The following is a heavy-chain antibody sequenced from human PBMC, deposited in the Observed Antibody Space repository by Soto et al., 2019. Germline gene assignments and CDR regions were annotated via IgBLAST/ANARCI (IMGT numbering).Heavy chain of an antibody. V-gene: IGHV4-34*01. D-gene: IGHD6-6*01. Sequence: QVQLQQWGAGLLKPSETLSLTCAVYGGSFSGYYWSWIRQPPGKGLEWIGEINHSGSTNYIPSLKSRVTISVDTSKNQFSLKLSSVTAADMAVYYCARGPGSSSARVRYYYYGMDVWGQGTTVTVSS. CDR2: INHSGST. CDR1: GGSFSGYY. CDR3: ARGPGSSSARVRYYYYGMDV. J-gene: IGHJ6*02.